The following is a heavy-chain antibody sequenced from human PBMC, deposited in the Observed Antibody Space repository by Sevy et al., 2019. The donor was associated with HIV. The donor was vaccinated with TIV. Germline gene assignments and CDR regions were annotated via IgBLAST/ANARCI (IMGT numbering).Heavy chain of an antibody. CDR3: ARADCGGDCYLVFDY. V-gene: IGHV3-30*02. CDR2: IRFDGNSK. Sequence: GGSLRLPCAASGFTFSTYGMHWVRQAPGKGLEWVAFIRFDGNSKYYADSVKGRFTISRDNSKNTLDLQLNSLTAEDTAVYYCARADCGGDCYLVFDYRGQGTLITVSS. J-gene: IGHJ4*02. CDR1: GFTFSTYG. D-gene: IGHD2-21*01.